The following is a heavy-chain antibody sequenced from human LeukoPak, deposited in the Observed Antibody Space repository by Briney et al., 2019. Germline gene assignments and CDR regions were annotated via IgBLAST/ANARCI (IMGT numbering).Heavy chain of an antibody. Sequence: PGGSLRPSCAASGFTFSTYWMHWVRQAPGKGLVGVAQINSDGSSTSYADSVKGRFTISRDNAKNTLCLQMINLRAEDTAVYYCGSLTVVAKDHWGQGTLVTVSS. D-gene: IGHD3-22*01. CDR1: GFTFSTYW. J-gene: IGHJ4*02. CDR3: GSLTVVAKDH. V-gene: IGHV3-74*01. CDR2: INSDGSST.